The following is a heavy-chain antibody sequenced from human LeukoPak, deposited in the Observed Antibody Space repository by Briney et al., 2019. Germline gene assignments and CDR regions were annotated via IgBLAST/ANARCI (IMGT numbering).Heavy chain of an antibody. Sequence: GESLKISCKGSGYSFTSYWSAWVRQMPGKGLDWMGIIYPGDSDTRYSPSFQGQVTISADKSIDTAYLQWSSLKASDTALYYCARSAGSNWFGPWGQGTQVTVSS. J-gene: IGHJ5*02. CDR3: ARSAGSNWFGP. CDR2: IYPGDSDT. CDR1: GYSFTSYW. V-gene: IGHV5-51*01.